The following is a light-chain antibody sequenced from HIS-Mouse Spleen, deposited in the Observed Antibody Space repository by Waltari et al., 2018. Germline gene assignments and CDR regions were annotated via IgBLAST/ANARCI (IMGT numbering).Light chain of an antibody. CDR1: NIGSKS. J-gene: IGLJ2*01. Sequence: SYVLTQPPSVSVAPGKTARITCGGNNIGSKSVTWYQQKPGQAPVLVVYDESDRPSGIPERFSGSNSGNTATLTISRVEAGDEADYYCQVWDSSSDHVVFGGGTKLTVL. V-gene: IGLV3-21*03. CDR3: QVWDSSSDHVV. CDR2: DES.